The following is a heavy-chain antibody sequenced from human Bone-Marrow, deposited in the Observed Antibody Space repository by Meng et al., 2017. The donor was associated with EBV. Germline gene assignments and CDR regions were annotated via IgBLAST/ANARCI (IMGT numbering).Heavy chain of an antibody. D-gene: IGHD4-17*01. V-gene: IGHV1-69*06. J-gene: IGHJ4*02. CDR2: IIPIFGRS. CDR1: GGTFNSYS. Sequence: QVELVQSGAEVKKPRTSVKVSCKASGGTFNSYSINWVRQAPRQGLEWMGRIIPIFGRSNYAQKFRGRVTITADKSTNTAYMELNGLTSEDTAVYYCAREVDEYGDTSYYFDYWGQGTLVTVSS. CDR3: AREVDEYGDTSYYFDY.